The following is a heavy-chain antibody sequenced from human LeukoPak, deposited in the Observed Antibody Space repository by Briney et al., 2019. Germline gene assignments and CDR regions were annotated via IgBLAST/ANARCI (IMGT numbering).Heavy chain of an antibody. CDR1: GFTFTRYS. Sequence: GGSLRLSCAASGFTFTRYSMHRVRQAPGKGLEWVAVISYDGSNKYYADSVKGRFTISRDNSKNTLYLQMNSLRAEDTAVYYCARDHHDYGDYEPDYWGQGTLVTVSS. D-gene: IGHD4-17*01. CDR3: ARDHHDYGDYEPDY. CDR2: ISYDGSNK. J-gene: IGHJ4*02. V-gene: IGHV3-30-3*01.